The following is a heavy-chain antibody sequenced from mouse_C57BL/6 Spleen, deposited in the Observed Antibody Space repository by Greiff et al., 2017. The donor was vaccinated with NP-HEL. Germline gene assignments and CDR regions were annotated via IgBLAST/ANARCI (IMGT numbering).Heavy chain of an antibody. Sequence: DVQLVESGEGLVKPGGSLKLSCAASGFTFSSYAMSWVRQTPEKRLEWVAYISSGGDYIYYADTVKGRFTISRDNARNTLYLQMSSLTSEDTAMYYCTRDPDYGTGGAMDYWGQGTSVTVAS. V-gene: IGHV5-9-1*02. CDR2: ISSGGDYI. J-gene: IGHJ4*01. CDR3: TRDPDYGTGGAMDY. CDR1: GFTFSSYA. D-gene: IGHD1-1*01.